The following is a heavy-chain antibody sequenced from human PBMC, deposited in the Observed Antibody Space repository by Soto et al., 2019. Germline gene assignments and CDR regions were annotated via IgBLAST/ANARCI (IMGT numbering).Heavy chain of an antibody. D-gene: IGHD3-22*01. Sequence: ASVKVSCKASGCTFTSYGISWVRQAPGQGLEWMGWISAYDGNTNYAQKLQGRVTMTTXTXXSXXXMXLXSLRSDDTAVYYCARDYYDSSGYYHDAFDIWGQ. CDR2: ISAYDGNT. J-gene: IGHJ3*02. CDR1: GCTFTSYG. CDR3: ARDYYDSSGYYHDAFDI. V-gene: IGHV1-18*01.